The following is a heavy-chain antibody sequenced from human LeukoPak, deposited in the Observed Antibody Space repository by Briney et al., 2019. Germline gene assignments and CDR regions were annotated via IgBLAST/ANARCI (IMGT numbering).Heavy chain of an antibody. CDR2: VRNDGFNT. J-gene: IGHJ4*02. Sequence: GGSLRLSCVTSGLTFTNHGFHWLRQAADKGLEWVAFVRNDGFNTYHSNSVKGRFSISRDDSKNTVYLQMNSLRAEDTALYYCARDRGKDYFGDWGQGTQVTVSS. CDR1: GLTFTNHG. V-gene: IGHV3-30*02. CDR3: ARDRGKDYFGD. D-gene: IGHD4-23*01.